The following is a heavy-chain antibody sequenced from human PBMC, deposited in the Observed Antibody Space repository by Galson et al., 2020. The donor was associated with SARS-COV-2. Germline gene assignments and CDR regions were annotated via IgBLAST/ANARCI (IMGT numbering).Heavy chain of an antibody. V-gene: IGHV3-7*03. CDR3: TREDDYGDSLDY. CDR1: GFTFRNYS. J-gene: IGHJ4*02. Sequence: GGSLRLSCAASGFTFRNYSMSWVRQAPDKGLEWVANIDDDGSNEFYVDSVKGRFTISRDNAKNSLYLQLDTLRAEDTAVYYCTREDDYGDSLDYWGQGILVTVSS. CDR2: IDDDGSNE. D-gene: IGHD4-17*01.